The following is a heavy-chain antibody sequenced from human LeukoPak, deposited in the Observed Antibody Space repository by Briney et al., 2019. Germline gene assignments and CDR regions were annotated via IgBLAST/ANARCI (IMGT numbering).Heavy chain of an antibody. Sequence: PSETLSLTCTVSGGXISSYYCSWIRQPPGKGQEWLGYIYYSGSTNYNPSLKSRVTISVDTSKNQFSLKLSSVTAADTAVYYCARGCSAGTPHNWFDPWGQGTLVTVSS. CDR1: GGXISSYY. D-gene: IGHD6-13*01. CDR3: ARGCSAGTPHNWFDP. J-gene: IGHJ5*02. V-gene: IGHV4-59*01. CDR2: IYYSGST.